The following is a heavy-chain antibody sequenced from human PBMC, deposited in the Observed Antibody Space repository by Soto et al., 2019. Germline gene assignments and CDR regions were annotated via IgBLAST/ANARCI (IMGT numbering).Heavy chain of an antibody. J-gene: IGHJ5*02. D-gene: IGHD3-3*01. V-gene: IGHV1-69*01. CDR3: ARSSGGNFGIIIEGSNWFDP. Sequence: QVQLVQSGADVKKPGSSVKVSCQASGVTFSSETLGWVRQAPGQGLEWVGGIIPLFGTASYAQKFQGRVTITADESTSTVYMELSSLRSDDTAVYYCARSSGGNFGIIIEGSNWFDPWGQGTLVTVSS. CDR2: IIPLFGTA. CDR1: GVTFSSET.